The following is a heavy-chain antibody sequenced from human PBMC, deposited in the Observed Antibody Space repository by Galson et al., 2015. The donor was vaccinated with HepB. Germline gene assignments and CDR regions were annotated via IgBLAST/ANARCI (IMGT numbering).Heavy chain of an antibody. J-gene: IGHJ6*02. CDR1: GFTFSNAW. CDR3: AREGGIVVVPNYYYYGMDV. V-gene: IGHV3-15*01. CDR2: IKSKTDGGTT. Sequence: SLRLSCAASGFTFSNAWMSWVRQAPGKGLEWVGRIKSKTDGGTTDYAAPVKGRFTISRDDSKNTLYLQMNSLKTEDTAVYYCAREGGIVVVPNYYYYGMDVWGQGTTVTVSS. D-gene: IGHD2-2*01.